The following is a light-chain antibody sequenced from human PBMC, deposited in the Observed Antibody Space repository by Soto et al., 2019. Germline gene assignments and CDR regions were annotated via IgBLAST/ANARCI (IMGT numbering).Light chain of an antibody. CDR1: QSFISSY. J-gene: IGKJ1*01. Sequence: EIVLTQSPGTLSLSPGERATLSCSASQSFISSYLAWYQQKPGQAPRLLIYGASSRATGIPDRFSGSGSGTDFTLTISRLEPEDFAVYYCQQYGSSPRTFGQGTKV. CDR2: GAS. CDR3: QQYGSSPRT. V-gene: IGKV3-20*01.